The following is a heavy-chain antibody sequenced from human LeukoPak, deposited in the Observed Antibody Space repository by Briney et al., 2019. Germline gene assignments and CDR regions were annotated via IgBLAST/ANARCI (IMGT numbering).Heavy chain of an antibody. J-gene: IGHJ4*02. CDR2: IKHERDGGTP. V-gene: IGHV3-15*01. CDR1: GFSFSDDW. D-gene: IGHD3-10*01. Sequence: AGGSLRLSCAASGFSFSDDWMSWVRQAPGKGLEWVGRIKHERDGGTPDYAAPVKGRFTISRDDSKNMLYLEMNSLKIEDTAVYYCTTVTMVRDYDYWGQGTLVTVSS. CDR3: TTVTMVRDYDY.